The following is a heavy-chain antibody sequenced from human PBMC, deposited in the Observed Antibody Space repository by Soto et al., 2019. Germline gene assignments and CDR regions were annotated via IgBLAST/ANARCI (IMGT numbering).Heavy chain of an antibody. Sequence: EVQLLESGGGLVQPGGSRRLSCAASGFAFSTYVMSWVRQAPGKGLEWVSSISDSGGVTYYADSVKGRFIISRDNSENTVYLQLNSMRVADTAVYYCARDNYSSGSKNPSYWGQGTLVTV. J-gene: IGHJ4*02. V-gene: IGHV3-23*01. CDR1: GFAFSTYV. CDR3: ARDNYSSGSKNPSY. CDR2: ISDSGGVT. D-gene: IGHD2-21*01.